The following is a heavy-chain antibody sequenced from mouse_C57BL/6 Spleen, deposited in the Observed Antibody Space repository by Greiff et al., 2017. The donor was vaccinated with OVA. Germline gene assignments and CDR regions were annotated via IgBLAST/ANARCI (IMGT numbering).Heavy chain of an antibody. V-gene: IGHV1-69*01. CDR2: IDPSDSYT. D-gene: IGHD1-1*01. J-gene: IGHJ2*01. CDR1: GYTFTSYW. CDR3: ARDYGRGYYFDY. Sequence: QVQLQQPGAELVMPGASVKLSCKASGYTFTSYWMHWVKQRPGQGLEWIGEIDPSDSYTNYNQKFKGKSTLTVDKSSSTAYMQRSSLTSEDSAVYDCARDYGRGYYFDYWGQGTTLTVSS.